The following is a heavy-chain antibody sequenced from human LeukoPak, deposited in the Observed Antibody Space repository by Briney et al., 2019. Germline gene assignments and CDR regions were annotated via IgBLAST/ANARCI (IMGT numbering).Heavy chain of an antibody. V-gene: IGHV3-23*01. CDR2: ISGSGAST. D-gene: IGHD2-15*01. CDR3: AKDPYRVVVATGNYLDP. J-gene: IGHJ5*02. CDR1: GFTFSNNA. Sequence: GGSLRLSCAASGFTFSNNAMSWVRQAPGKGLEWVSAISGSGASTYYADSVKGRFTISRDNSKNTVYLQMNSLRAEDTAIYYCAKDPYRVVVATGNYLDPWGQGTLVTVSS.